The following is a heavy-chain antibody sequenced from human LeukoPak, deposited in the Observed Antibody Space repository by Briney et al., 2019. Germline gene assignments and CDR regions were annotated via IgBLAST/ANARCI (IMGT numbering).Heavy chain of an antibody. CDR2: INHSGST. CDR3: ARGGLLWFGELIY. D-gene: IGHD3-10*01. J-gene: IGHJ4*02. V-gene: IGHV4-34*01. CDR1: GGSFSGYY. Sequence: SETLSLTCAVYGGSFSGYYWSWVRRPPGKGLEWIGEINHSGSTNYNPSLKSRVTISVDTSKNQFSLKLSSVTAADTAVYYCARGGLLWFGELIYWGQGTLVTVSS.